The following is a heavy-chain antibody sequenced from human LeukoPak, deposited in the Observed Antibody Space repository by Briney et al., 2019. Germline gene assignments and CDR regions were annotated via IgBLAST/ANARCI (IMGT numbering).Heavy chain of an antibody. CDR3: ARDGEYYDSSGSYFDY. J-gene: IGHJ4*02. CDR1: GYTFTTYY. Sequence: ASVKVSCKASGYTFTTYYMHWVRQAPGQGLEWMGILNPSSGSTSYAQEFQGRVTMTRDTSTSTFYMELRSLKSEDTAVYYCARDGEYYDSSGSYFDYWGQGTLVTVSS. D-gene: IGHD3-22*01. V-gene: IGHV1-46*01. CDR2: LNPSSGST.